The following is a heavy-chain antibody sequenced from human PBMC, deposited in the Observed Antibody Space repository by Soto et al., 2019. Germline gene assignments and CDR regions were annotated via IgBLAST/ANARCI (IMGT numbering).Heavy chain of an antibody. J-gene: IGHJ4*02. D-gene: IGHD3-22*01. CDR3: ARDRSAGYYDSSGYYGH. CDR2: INPSGGST. Sequence: ASVKVSCKASGYTFTSYGISWVRQAPGQGLEWMGIINPSGGSTSYAQKFQGRVTMTRDTSTSTVYMELSSLRSEDTAVYYCARDRSAGYYDSSGYYGHWGQGTLVTVSS. V-gene: IGHV1-46*01. CDR1: GYTFTSYG.